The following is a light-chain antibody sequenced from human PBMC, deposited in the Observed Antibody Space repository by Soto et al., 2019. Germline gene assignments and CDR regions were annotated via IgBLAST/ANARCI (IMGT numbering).Light chain of an antibody. V-gene: IGLV2-14*01. CDR2: DVS. Sequence: QSALTQPASVSGSPGQSITISCTGTCSDVGSYNYVSWYQQHPGKAPKLMIYDVSNRPSGVSNRFSGSKSGNTASLTISGLQAEDEADYYCSSYASSNTLYVFGTGTKLTVL. CDR1: CSDVGSYNY. CDR3: SSYASSNTLYV. J-gene: IGLJ1*01.